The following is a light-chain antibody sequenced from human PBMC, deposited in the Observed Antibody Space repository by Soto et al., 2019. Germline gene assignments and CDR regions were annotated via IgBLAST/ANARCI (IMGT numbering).Light chain of an antibody. Sequence: EVVLTQSPGTLSLSPGERATLSCRASQSVSNNYFAWYQQKPGQAPRLLIFGSSDRATGIPDRFSGSGSGTDFTLTISRLEPVDFAVYYCQQYGSSPPYTFDQGTKLEIK. CDR3: QQYGSSPPYT. CDR1: QSVSNNY. V-gene: IGKV3-20*01. J-gene: IGKJ2*01. CDR2: GSS.